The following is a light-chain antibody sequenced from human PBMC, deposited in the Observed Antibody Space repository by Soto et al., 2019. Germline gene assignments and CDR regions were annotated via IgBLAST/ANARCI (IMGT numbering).Light chain of an antibody. CDR3: YSYEGGNSHYV. Sequence: QSVLTQPASVSGSPGQSITISCSGSNRDVGRYNYVSWYQQYPGKAPKLLIYDVSNRPSGVSNRFSGSKSGNTASLTLSGLRAEDEAEYYCYSYEGGNSHYVFGTGTKVTVL. J-gene: IGLJ1*01. V-gene: IGLV2-14*03. CDR1: NRDVGRYNY. CDR2: DVS.